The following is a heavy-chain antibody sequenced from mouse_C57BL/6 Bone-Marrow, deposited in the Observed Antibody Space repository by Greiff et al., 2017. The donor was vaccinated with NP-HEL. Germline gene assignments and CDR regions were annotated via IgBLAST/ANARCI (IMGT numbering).Heavy chain of an antibody. CDR2: LDPENGDT. J-gene: IGHJ2*01. D-gene: IGHD1-1*01. CDR3: TTYYYGSSYDY. V-gene: IGHV14-4*01. Sequence: EVQLQQSGAELVRPGASVKLSCTASGFNIKDDYMHWVKQRPEQGLEWIGWLDPENGDTEYASKFQGKATITADTSSNTAYLQLSSLTSEDTAVYYCTTYYYGSSYDYWGQGTTLTVSS. CDR1: GFNIKDDY.